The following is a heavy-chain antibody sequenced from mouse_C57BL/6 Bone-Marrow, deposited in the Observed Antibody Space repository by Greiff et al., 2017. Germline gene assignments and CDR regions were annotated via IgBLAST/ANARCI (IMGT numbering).Heavy chain of an antibody. CDR1: GYAFTNYL. Sequence: QVQLQQSGAELVRPGTSVKVSCKASGYAFTNYLIEWVKQRPGQGLEWIGVINPGSGGTNYNEKFKGKATLTADKSSSTDYMQLSSLTSEDSAVYCCARDGDYGDFDYWGQGTTLTVSS. V-gene: IGHV1-54*01. CDR3: ARDGDYGDFDY. D-gene: IGHD1-1*01. CDR2: INPGSGGT. J-gene: IGHJ2*01.